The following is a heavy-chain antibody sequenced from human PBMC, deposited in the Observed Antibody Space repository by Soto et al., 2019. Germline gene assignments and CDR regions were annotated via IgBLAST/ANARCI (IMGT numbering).Heavy chain of an antibody. CDR1: GFTFDRNA. CDR3: AKEPHYDILTLRAFDI. CDR2: ITGSGGTP. Sequence: EVQLLESGGGLVQPGGSLRLSCAGSGFTFDRNAMSWVRQAPGKGLEWVSAITGSGGTPYYADSVKGRFTISRDNSKNTLYLQMNSLRADDTAIYYCAKEPHYDILTLRAFDIWGQGTKVTVSS. D-gene: IGHD3-9*01. V-gene: IGHV3-23*01. J-gene: IGHJ3*02.